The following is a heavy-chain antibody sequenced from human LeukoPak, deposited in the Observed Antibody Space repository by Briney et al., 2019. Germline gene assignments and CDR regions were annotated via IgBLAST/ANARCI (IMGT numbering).Heavy chain of an antibody. Sequence: GGSLRLSCAASGFTFSSYEMNWVRRAPGKGLEWVSYISSSGSTIYYADSVKGRFTISRDNAKNSLYLQMNSLRAEDTAVYYCAREDGYNWNYGYWGQGTLVTVSS. CDR3: AREDGYNWNYGY. V-gene: IGHV3-48*03. D-gene: IGHD1-20*01. CDR2: ISSSGSTI. CDR1: GFTFSSYE. J-gene: IGHJ4*02.